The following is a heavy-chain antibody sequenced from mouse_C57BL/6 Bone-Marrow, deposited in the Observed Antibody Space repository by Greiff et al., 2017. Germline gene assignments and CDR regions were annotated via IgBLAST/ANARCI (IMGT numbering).Heavy chain of an antibody. CDR2: ISDGGSYT. CDR3: ASDFYDGDY. V-gene: IGHV5-4*03. Sequence: DVMLVESGGGLVKPGGSLKLSCAASGFTFSSYAMSWVRQTPEKRLEWVATISDGGSYTYYPDNVKGRFTITRDNAKNNLYLQMSHLKSEDTAMYYCASDFYDGDYWGQGTSVTVSS. J-gene: IGHJ4*01. D-gene: IGHD2-3*01. CDR1: GFTFSSYA.